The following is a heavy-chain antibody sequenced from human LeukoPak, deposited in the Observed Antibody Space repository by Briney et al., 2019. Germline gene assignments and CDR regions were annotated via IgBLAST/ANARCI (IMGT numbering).Heavy chain of an antibody. D-gene: IGHD3-3*01. J-gene: IGHJ4*02. CDR3: ARETESFYDFWSGYYTGAFDY. CDR1: GGSISSSNW. CDR2: IYHSGST. Sequence: SETLSLTCAVSGGSISSSNWWSWVRQPPGKGLEWIGEIYHSGSTNYNPSLKSRVTISVDKSKNQFSLKLSSVTAADTAVYYCARETESFYDFWSGYYTGAFDYWGQGTLVTVSS. V-gene: IGHV4-4*02.